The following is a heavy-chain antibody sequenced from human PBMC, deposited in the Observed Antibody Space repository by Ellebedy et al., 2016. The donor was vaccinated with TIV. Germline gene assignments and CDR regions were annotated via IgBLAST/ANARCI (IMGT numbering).Heavy chain of an antibody. Sequence: SETLSLTCTVSGGSISSYYWSWIRQPPGKGLEWIGRIYTSGSTNYNPSLKSRVTMSVDTSKNQFSLKLSSVTAADTAVYYCARRIAAARVAFDPWGQGTLVTVSS. J-gene: IGHJ5*02. CDR3: ARRIAAARVAFDP. CDR2: IYTSGST. D-gene: IGHD6-13*01. V-gene: IGHV4-4*07. CDR1: GGSISSYY.